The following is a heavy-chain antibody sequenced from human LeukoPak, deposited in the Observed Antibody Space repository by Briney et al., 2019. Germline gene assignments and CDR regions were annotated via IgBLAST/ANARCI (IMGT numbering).Heavy chain of an antibody. CDR2: IYHSGST. CDR3: ARGGISYYGSGSYLGNSLGGPFAPYFDY. CDR1: GYSISSGYY. V-gene: IGHV4-38-2*02. D-gene: IGHD3-10*01. Sequence: SETLSLTCTVSGYSISSGYYWGWIRQPPGKGLEWIGSIYHSGSTYYNPSLKSRVTISVDTSKNQFSLKLSSVTAADTAVYYCARGGISYYGSGSYLGNSLGGPFAPYFDYWGQGTLVTVSS. J-gene: IGHJ4*02.